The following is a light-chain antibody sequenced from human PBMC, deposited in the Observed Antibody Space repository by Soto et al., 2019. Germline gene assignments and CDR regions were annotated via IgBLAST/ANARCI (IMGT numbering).Light chain of an antibody. Sequence: DIVLTQSPATLSLSPGDRATLSCGASQSVSSSYFAWYQQQPDLAHRLLIYDASSRATGIPDRFSGSGSGTDFSLPISRREPEDFAVYYCQQYGSSPPITFGQGTRLEIK. J-gene: IGKJ5*01. CDR2: DAS. V-gene: IGKV3D-20*01. CDR3: QQYGSSPPIT. CDR1: QSVSSSY.